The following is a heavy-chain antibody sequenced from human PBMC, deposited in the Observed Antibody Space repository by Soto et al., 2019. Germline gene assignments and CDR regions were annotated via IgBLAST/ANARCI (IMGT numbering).Heavy chain of an antibody. Sequence: PGGSLRLSCAASGLTFTNYWMSWVRQAPGKGLEWVANIKGDGSEKRYGDSVKGRFTISRDNAKNSLYLHMDSLRDEDTAVYFCARELVLGLKSAFDMWGQGTLVTVSS. V-gene: IGHV3-7*04. CDR1: GLTFTNYW. CDR3: ARELVLGLKSAFDM. CDR2: IKGDGSEK. J-gene: IGHJ3*02. D-gene: IGHD2-15*01.